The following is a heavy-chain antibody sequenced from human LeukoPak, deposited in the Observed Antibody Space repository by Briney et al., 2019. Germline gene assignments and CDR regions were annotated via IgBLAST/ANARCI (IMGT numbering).Heavy chain of an antibody. V-gene: IGHV3-48*04. CDR3: ARALFLGDWFDP. CDR1: GFTFSSYN. D-gene: IGHD3-16*01. Sequence: GGSLRLSCAASGFTFSSYNMNWVRQAPGKGLEWVSYISSSSSTIYYADSVKGRFTISRDNAKSTLYLQMNSLRAEDTAVYYCARALFLGDWFDPWGQGTLVTVSS. J-gene: IGHJ5*02. CDR2: ISSSSSTI.